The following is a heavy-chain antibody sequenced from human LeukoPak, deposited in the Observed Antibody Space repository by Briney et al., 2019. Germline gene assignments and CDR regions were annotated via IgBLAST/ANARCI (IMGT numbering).Heavy chain of an antibody. J-gene: IGHJ4*02. CDR2: INHRGST. V-gene: IGHV4-34*01. Sequence: SETLSLTCAVYGGSFSNLYWSWLRQPPGKGLEWIGEINHRGSTTYNPSLKSRVTISIDTSKNQFSLHLTSVTAADTAVYYCASLILIAAGSDFWSQGNLVTVSS. CDR3: ASLILIAAGSDF. D-gene: IGHD2-8*01. CDR1: GGSFSNLY.